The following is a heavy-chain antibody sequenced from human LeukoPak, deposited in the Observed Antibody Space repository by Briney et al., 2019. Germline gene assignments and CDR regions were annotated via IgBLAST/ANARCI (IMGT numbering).Heavy chain of an antibody. CDR2: FSGSGGST. D-gene: IGHD6-19*01. Sequence: PGGSLRLSCAAPGFTVSSSEMSWIRQAPGKGLEWVSAFSGSGGSTHYADSVKGRFTISRDNSKNTLYLQMNSLRAEDTAVYYCAKDPRYSSGWFYFDNWGQGTLVTVSS. CDR1: GFTVSSSE. CDR3: AKDPRYSSGWFYFDN. J-gene: IGHJ4*02. V-gene: IGHV3-23*01.